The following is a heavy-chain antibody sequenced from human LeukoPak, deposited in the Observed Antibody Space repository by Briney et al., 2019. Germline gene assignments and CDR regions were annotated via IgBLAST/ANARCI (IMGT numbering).Heavy chain of an antibody. CDR3: AKAGGKLENYYYYYGMDV. V-gene: IGHV3-23*01. CDR2: ISGSGGST. Sequence: GGSLRLSCAASGFTFSSYAMSWVRQAPGKGLEWVSAISGSGGSTYYADSVKGRFTISRDNSKNTLSLQMNSLRAEDRAVYYRAKAGGKLENYYYYYGMDVWGQGTTLTVSS. J-gene: IGHJ6*02. CDR1: GFTFSSYA. D-gene: IGHD3-10*01.